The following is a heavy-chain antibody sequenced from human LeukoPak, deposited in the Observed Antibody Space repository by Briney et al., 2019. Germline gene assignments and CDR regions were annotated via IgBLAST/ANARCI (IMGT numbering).Heavy chain of an antibody. J-gene: IGHJ4*02. D-gene: IGHD6-13*01. CDR2: ISGSGGRT. Sequence: GGSLRLSCAASGFTFTVYAMTWVRQAPGKGLEWVSAISGSGGRTYYADSVKGRFTISRDNSKNTLYLQMNSLRAEDTAVYYCAKSIAAAGTQYWGQGTLVTVSS. CDR1: GFTFTVYA. CDR3: AKSIAAAGTQY. V-gene: IGHV3-23*01.